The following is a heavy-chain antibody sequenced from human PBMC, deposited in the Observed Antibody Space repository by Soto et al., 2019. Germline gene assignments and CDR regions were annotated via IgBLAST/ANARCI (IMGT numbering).Heavy chain of an antibody. CDR3: ARDASTTGTRGYYYYGMDV. Sequence: QVQLVQSGAEVKKPGSPVKVSCKASGGTFSSYAISWVRQAPGQGLEWMGGIIPIFGTANYAQKFQGRVTITADESTSTAYMELSSLRSEDTAVYYCARDASTTGTRGYYYYGMDVWGQGTTVTVSS. J-gene: IGHJ6*02. D-gene: IGHD1-1*01. CDR2: IIPIFGTA. V-gene: IGHV1-69*01. CDR1: GGTFSSYA.